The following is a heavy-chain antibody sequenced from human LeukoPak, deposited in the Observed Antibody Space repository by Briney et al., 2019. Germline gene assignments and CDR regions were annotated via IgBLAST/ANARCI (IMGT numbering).Heavy chain of an antibody. CDR3: ANLLAYCGGDCRSDAFDI. Sequence: GGSLRLSCEASGFTFSIYTMNWVRQAPGKGLEWVSIISAGSRHIYYADSVRGRFTISRDDAKNSLYLQMNTLRAEDTAVYYCANLLAYCGGDCRSDAFDIWGQGTMVTVSS. CDR2: ISAGSRHI. J-gene: IGHJ3*02. D-gene: IGHD2-21*01. V-gene: IGHV3-21*01. CDR1: GFTFSIYT.